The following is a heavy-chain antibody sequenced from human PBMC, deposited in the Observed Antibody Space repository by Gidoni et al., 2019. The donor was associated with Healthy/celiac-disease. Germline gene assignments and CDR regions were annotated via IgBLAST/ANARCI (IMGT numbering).Heavy chain of an antibody. CDR3: AKDAYHYGDYVGWFDP. J-gene: IGHJ5*02. Sequence: QVQLVESGWGVVQPGRSLRLSCAASGVTSSRYGLHWVRQAPGKALEWVAVISYDGSKKYYAESVKGRFTISRDNSKNTLYLQMNSLRAEDTAVYYCAKDAYHYGDYVGWFDPWGQGTLVTVSS. V-gene: IGHV3-30*18. CDR2: ISYDGSKK. D-gene: IGHD4-17*01. CDR1: GVTSSRYG.